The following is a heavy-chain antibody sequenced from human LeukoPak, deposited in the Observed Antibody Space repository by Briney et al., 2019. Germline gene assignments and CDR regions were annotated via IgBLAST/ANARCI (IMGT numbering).Heavy chain of an antibody. CDR2: INHSAST. D-gene: IGHD3-22*01. CDR1: GGSFSGYY. CDR3: ARGGPYSSGWHNWFDP. V-gene: IGHV4-34*01. J-gene: IGHJ5*02. Sequence: SETLSLTCAVYGGSFSGYYWSWMRQPPGKGLEWIGEINHSASTNYNPSLKSRVTISVDTSKNQFSLKLSSVTAADTAVYYCARGGPYSSGWHNWFDPWGQGTLVTVSS.